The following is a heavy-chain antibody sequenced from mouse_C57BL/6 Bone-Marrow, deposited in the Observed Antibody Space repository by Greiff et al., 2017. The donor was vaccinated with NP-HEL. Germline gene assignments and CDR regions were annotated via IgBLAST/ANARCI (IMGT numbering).Heavy chain of an antibody. CDR1: GYTFTNYW. CDR3: ARRRDNSYYFDY. Sequence: QVQLQQSGAELVRPGTSVKMSCKASGYTFTNYWIGWAKQRPGHGLEWIGDTYPGGGYTNYNEKFKGKATLTADKSSSTAYMQFSSLTSEDSAIYYCARRRDNSYYFDYWGQGTTLTVSS. V-gene: IGHV1-63*01. D-gene: IGHD1-3*01. J-gene: IGHJ2*01. CDR2: TYPGGGYT.